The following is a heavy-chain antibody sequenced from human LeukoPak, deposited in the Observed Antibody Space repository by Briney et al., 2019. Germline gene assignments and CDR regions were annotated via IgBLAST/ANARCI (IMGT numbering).Heavy chain of an antibody. D-gene: IGHD6-13*01. CDR3: ARVSTAVSLAIDY. Sequence: GGSLRLSCAASGFTFSDYNMNWVRQAPGKGLEWVSVISSSSTYIYYADSMKGRITISRDNAKNSLYLQMNSVRAEDTAVYYCARVSTAVSLAIDYWGQGTLATVST. V-gene: IGHV3-21*06. J-gene: IGHJ4*02. CDR1: GFTFSDYN. CDR2: ISSSSTYI.